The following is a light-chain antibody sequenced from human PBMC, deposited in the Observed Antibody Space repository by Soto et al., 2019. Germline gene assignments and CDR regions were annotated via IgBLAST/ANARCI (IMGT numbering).Light chain of an antibody. V-gene: IGKV3-20*01. CDR2: ATS. Sequence: DNVFTQSPDTLSVSPGDRATLSCRASRIIGHNYLAWYQQKPGQAPRLLIYATSTRATGIPDRFSGSGSVTDFTLTISRLEPEDFAVYYCQQSGISPWTFGQGTKVDNK. J-gene: IGKJ1*01. CDR1: RIIGHNY. CDR3: QQSGISPWT.